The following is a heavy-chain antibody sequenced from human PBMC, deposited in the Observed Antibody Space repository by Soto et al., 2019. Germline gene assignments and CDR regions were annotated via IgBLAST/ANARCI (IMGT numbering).Heavy chain of an antibody. D-gene: IGHD3-9*01. V-gene: IGHV3-74*01. CDR1: GFTFSGYW. J-gene: IGHJ4*02. CDR2: INSDGSSI. CDR3: AGGNFDWPWAFDY. Sequence: GGSLRLSCAASGFTFSGYWMHWVRQAPGKGLVWVSRINSDGSSISYADSVKGRFTISRDNAKNTLYLQMNSLRAEDTAVYYCAGGNFDWPWAFDYWGQGTLVTVSS.